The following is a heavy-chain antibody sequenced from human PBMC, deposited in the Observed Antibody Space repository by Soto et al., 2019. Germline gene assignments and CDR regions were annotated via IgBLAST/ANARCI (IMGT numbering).Heavy chain of an antibody. Sequence: SETLSLTCAVSGGSISSGGYSWSWIRQPPGKGLEWIGYIYHSGSTYYNPSLKSRVTISVDTSKNQFSLKLSSVTAADTAVYYCARPKTIGAAAGKGWFDPWGQGTLVTVSS. V-gene: IGHV4-30-2*01. J-gene: IGHJ5*02. CDR2: IYHSGST. CDR1: GGSISSGGYS. CDR3: ARPKTIGAAAGKGWFDP. D-gene: IGHD6-13*01.